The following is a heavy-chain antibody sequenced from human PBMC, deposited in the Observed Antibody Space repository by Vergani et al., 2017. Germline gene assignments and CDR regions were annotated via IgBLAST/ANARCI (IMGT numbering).Heavy chain of an antibody. CDR3: ARGGARVAGVIQKDYYIDV. J-gene: IGHJ6*03. V-gene: IGHV4-34*01. D-gene: IGHD2/OR15-2a*01. CDR2: INHSGST. Sequence: QVQLQQWGAGLLKPSETLSLTCAVYGGSFSGYYWSWIRQPPGKGLEWIGEINHSGSTNYNPSLKSRVTISVDTSKNQFSLKLSSVTATDTAVYYCARGGARVAGVIQKDYYIDVWGKGTTVTVSS. CDR1: GGSFSGYY.